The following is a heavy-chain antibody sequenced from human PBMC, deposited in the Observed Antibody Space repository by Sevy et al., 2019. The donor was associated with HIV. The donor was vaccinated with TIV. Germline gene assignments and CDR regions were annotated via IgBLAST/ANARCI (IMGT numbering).Heavy chain of an antibody. CDR1: EITFSTAI. D-gene: IGHD6-19*01. Sequence: GGYLRLSCAASEITFSTAIIHWVRQAPGKGLEWVAAISYDESKYYADSVKGGLTICRDSSKNTVYLEMSSLRTEDTAVYYCAKEVGTSGRCGYFNYWGQGTLVIVSS. J-gene: IGHJ4*02. CDR3: AKEVGTSGRCGYFNY. V-gene: IGHV3-30*04. CDR2: ISYDESK.